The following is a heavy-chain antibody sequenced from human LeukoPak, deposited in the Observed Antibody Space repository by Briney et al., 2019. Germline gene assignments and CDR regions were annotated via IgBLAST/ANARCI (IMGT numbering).Heavy chain of an antibody. CDR3: ARGPSLLGVVVVASDA. CDR2: ISYDGSKK. V-gene: IGHV3-30-3*01. CDR1: GITFSSCA. J-gene: IGHJ6*02. Sequence: PGGSLRLSCAASGITFSSCAMHWVRQAPGKGLEWVALISYDGSKKYQVDSVKGRFTISRDNSKNTLYLKMNSLRGEDTAVSYCARGPSLLGVVVVASDAWGQGNMVTVSS. D-gene: IGHD2-15*01.